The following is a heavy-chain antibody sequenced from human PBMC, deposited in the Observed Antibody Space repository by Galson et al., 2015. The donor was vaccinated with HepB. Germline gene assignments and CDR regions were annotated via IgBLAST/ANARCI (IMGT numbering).Heavy chain of an antibody. D-gene: IGHD6-19*01. J-gene: IGHJ5*02. Sequence: SVKVSCKASGYNFSGLYIHWVRQAPGQGLEWMGWINPNGGRTSYAQKFQARVTMTRDTSISTVYMELTRLTSDDTAIYYCASDPTTRGGAGWPENWFDPWGQGTLVTVSS. V-gene: IGHV1-2*02. CDR2: INPNGGRT. CDR1: GYNFSGLY. CDR3: ASDPTTRGGAGWPENWFDP.